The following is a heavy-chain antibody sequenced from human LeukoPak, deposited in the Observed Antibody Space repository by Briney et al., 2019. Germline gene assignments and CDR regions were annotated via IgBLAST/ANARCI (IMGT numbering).Heavy chain of an antibody. Sequence: SETLSLTCTVSVGSISTTSYYWGWIRQPPGKGLEWIGSIYYGGSTYYSPSLKSRVTISLDTSKHQFSLKLSSVTAADTAVYYCSFNLGSGSYAFDIRGQGTMVTVSS. CDR3: SFNLGSGSYAFDI. CDR1: VGSISTTSYY. D-gene: IGHD3-10*01. V-gene: IGHV4-39*07. J-gene: IGHJ3*02. CDR2: IYYGGST.